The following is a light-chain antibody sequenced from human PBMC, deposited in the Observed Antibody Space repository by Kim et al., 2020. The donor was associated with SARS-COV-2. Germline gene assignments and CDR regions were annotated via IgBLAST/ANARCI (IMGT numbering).Light chain of an antibody. J-gene: IGKJ2*01. CDR2: DAS. CDR3: HHYGSYT. Sequence: EMVLTQSPGTLSLSPGDIATLSCRASQTIKNNYLAWYQQKPVQTPRLLIYDASTRATGIPDRVSGSGFGTDFTLTISGLEPEDFAVYYCHHYGSYTFGQGTKLEI. V-gene: IGKV3-20*01. CDR1: QTIKNNY.